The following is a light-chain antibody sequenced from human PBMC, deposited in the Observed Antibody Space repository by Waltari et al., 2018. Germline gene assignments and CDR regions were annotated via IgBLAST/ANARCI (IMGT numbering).Light chain of an antibody. CDR1: SSDVGGYHY. CDR2: DVS. V-gene: IGLV2-14*03. CDR3: SSYTSSSTPLA. J-gene: IGLJ1*01. Sequence: QSALTQPASVSGSPGQSITISCPGTSSDVGGYHYVAGYQQHPGKATKLMIYDVSNRCSGVYNLFSGSKSGNTASLTISGLQAEDEADYYCSSYTSSSTPLAFGTGTKVTVL.